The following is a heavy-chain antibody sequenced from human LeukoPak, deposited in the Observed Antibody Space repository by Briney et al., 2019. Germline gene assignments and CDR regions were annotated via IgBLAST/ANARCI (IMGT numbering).Heavy chain of an antibody. CDR3: ARDPYYYGSGRPPPYYYGMDV. CDR1: GYTFTSYG. D-gene: IGHD3-10*01. J-gene: IGHJ6*02. Sequence: ASVKVSCKASGYTFTSYGISWVRQAPGQGLEWMGWISAYNGNTNYAQKLQGRVTMTTDTSTSTAYMELRSLRSDDTAVYYCARDPYYYGSGRPPPYYYGMDVWGQGTTVTVSS. V-gene: IGHV1-18*01. CDR2: ISAYNGNT.